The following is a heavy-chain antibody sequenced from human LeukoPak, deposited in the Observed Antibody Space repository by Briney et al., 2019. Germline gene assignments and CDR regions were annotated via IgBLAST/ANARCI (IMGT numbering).Heavy chain of an antibody. CDR3: AKGHGDYVGEYFDY. D-gene: IGHD4-17*01. J-gene: IGHJ4*02. Sequence: GGSLRLSCAASEFTFSNYDMHWVRQPPGKGLEWVAVIRYDGSYKYYDDSVKGRFTISRDNSKNTLYLQMNSLRAEDTAVYYCAKGHGDYVGEYFDYWGQGTLVTVSS. CDR2: IRYDGSYK. CDR1: EFTFSNYD. V-gene: IGHV3-30*02.